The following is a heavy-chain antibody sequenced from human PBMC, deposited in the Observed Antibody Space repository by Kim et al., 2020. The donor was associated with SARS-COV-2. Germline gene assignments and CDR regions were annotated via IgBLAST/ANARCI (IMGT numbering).Heavy chain of an antibody. CDR2: QRGST. Sequence: QRGSTNTNPSLKSRVTISVDKSKNQFSLKLSSVTAADTAVYYCARDSGLLWGQGTLVTVSS. J-gene: IGHJ4*02. D-gene: IGHD3-10*01. V-gene: IGHV4-4*02. CDR3: ARDSGLL.